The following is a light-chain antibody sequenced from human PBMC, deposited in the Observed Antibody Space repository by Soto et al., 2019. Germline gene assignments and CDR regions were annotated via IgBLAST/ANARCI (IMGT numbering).Light chain of an antibody. CDR3: QSYDSSLSGYV. J-gene: IGLJ1*01. Sequence: QSVLTQPPSVSEAPGQRVTISCTGSSSNIGAGYEAHWYQQVPGKAPKLLISENNNRPSGVPDRFSGAKSGTSASLAITGLQAEDEAEYYCQSYDSSLSGYVFGTGTKVTVL. CDR2: ENN. V-gene: IGLV1-40*01. CDR1: SSNIGAGYE.